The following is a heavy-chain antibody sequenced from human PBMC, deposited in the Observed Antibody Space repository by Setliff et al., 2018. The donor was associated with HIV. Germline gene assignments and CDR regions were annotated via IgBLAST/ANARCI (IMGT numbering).Heavy chain of an antibody. V-gene: IGHV3-23*01. CDR3: AKVGMVFFPPRYCDY. J-gene: IGHJ4*02. CDR2: ISGRGDST. CDR1: GGSFSGYY. Sequence: ETLSLTCAVYGGSFSGYYWSWVRQAPGKGLEWVSTISGRGDSTYYADSVKGRFTISRDNSKNTLYLQMNSLRAEDTAVYYCAKVGMVFFPPRYCDYWGQGTLVTVSS. D-gene: IGHD2-8*01.